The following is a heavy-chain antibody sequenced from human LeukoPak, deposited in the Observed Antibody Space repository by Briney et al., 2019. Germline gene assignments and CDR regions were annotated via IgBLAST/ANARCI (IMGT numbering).Heavy chain of an antibody. CDR1: GYTFTGYY. J-gene: IGHJ4*02. Sequence: ASVKVSCKASGYTFTGYYMHWVRQAPGQGLEWMGRINPNSGGTNYAQKFQGRVTMTRDTSIRTAYMELSRLRSDDTAVYYCARPATDYYDSSGTAFDYWGQGTLVTVSS. V-gene: IGHV1-2*06. CDR3: ARPATDYYDSSGTAFDY. D-gene: IGHD3-22*01. CDR2: INPNSGGT.